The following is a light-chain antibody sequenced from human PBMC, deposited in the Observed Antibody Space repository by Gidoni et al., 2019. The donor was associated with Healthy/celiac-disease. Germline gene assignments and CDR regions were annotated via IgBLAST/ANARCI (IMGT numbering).Light chain of an antibody. CDR3: QQSYSTPPT. Sequence: DIQMTQSPSSLSASVGDRVTITRRASQSISSYLNWYQQKPVKAPKLLIYAASSLQSGVPSRFSGRGSGTDFTLTISSLQPEDFATYYCQQSYSTPPTFGGGTKVEIK. J-gene: IGKJ4*01. V-gene: IGKV1-39*01. CDR1: QSISSY. CDR2: AAS.